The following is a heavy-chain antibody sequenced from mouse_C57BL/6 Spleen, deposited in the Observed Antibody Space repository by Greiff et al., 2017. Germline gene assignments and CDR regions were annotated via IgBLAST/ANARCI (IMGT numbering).Heavy chain of an antibody. D-gene: IGHD1-3*01. V-gene: IGHV1-69*01. CDR2: IDPSDSYT. J-gene: IGHJ4*01. CDR1: GYTFTSYW. Sequence: QVQLQQPGAELVMPGASVKLSCKASGYTFTSYWMHWVKQRPGQGLEWIGEIDPSDSYTNYNQKFKGKSTLTVDKSSSTAYMQLSSLTSEDSAVYYCARFYKRGYAMDYWGQGTSVTVSS. CDR3: ARFYKRGYAMDY.